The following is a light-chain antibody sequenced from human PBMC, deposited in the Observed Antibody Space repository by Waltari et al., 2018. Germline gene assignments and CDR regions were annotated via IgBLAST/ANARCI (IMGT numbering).Light chain of an antibody. CDR1: DSDVGAYDF. CDR3: SSYTTSSAPGV. CDR2: EVS. V-gene: IGLV2-14*01. Sequence: QSALTQPASVSGSPGQSITISCSGTDSDVGAYDFVSWYQQHPGKAPHLIIYEVSNRPSGISNRFSASKSANTAALTISGLRAEDEADYYCSSYTTSSAPGVFGTGTRVTVL. J-gene: IGLJ1*01.